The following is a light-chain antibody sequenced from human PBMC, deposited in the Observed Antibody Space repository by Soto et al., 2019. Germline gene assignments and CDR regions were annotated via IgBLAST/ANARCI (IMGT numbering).Light chain of an antibody. Sequence: QSVLTQPASVCGSPIHSITISCTRTSSEVGGYNYVSWYQHHPGKAPKLMIYEVSNRPSGVSSRFSGSKSGKTASLTISGLQTEDEADYYCTSFTSSGTLPYVFGSGTKLTVL. J-gene: IGLJ1*01. CDR3: TSFTSSGTLPYV. V-gene: IGLV2-14*01. CDR2: EVS. CDR1: SSEVGGYNY.